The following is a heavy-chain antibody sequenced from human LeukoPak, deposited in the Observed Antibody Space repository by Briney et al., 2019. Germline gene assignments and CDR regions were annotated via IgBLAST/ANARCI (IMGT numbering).Heavy chain of an antibody. D-gene: IGHD3-22*01. CDR2: VFNSGST. V-gene: IGHV4-59*08. CDR3: ARHPYYDTSGLDY. CDR1: GGSISNFH. Sequence: SETLSLTCTVSGGSISNFHWTWIRQPPGKGLEWIGYVFNSGSTHYNPSLKSRVTISMDTSKKQFSLKLNSVTAADTAMYYCARHPYYDTSGLDYWGQGTLVTVSS. J-gene: IGHJ4*02.